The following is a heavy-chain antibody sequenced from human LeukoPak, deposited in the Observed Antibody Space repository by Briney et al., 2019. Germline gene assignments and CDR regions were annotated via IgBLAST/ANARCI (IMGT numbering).Heavy chain of an antibody. CDR1: GVSVSTSH. Sequence: SETLSLTCNVSGVSVSTSHWNWIRQRPGKGLEWIGCLSYTGKTDYNPSLKSRVSISLGSSNNHFSLKLTSVTAADTAVYHCPEGYFEPFDHWGQGILVTVSS. CDR2: LSYTGKT. J-gene: IGHJ4*02. V-gene: IGHV4-59*02. D-gene: IGHD2/OR15-2a*01. CDR3: PEGYFEPFDH.